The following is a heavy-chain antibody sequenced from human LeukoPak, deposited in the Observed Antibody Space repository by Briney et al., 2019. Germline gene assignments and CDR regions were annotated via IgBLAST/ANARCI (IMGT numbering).Heavy chain of an antibody. D-gene: IGHD7-27*01. Sequence: GGSLRLSCAASGFTFSYGMSWVRQAPGKGLEWVSGISGTGGSTYYADSVKGRFTISRDNSKKTLYLQMNSLRVEDTAVYYCAKDRWLTGAMDRHHDAFDIWGQGTMVTVSS. J-gene: IGHJ3*02. CDR2: ISGTGGST. V-gene: IGHV3-23*01. CDR3: AKDRWLTGAMDRHHDAFDI. CDR1: GFTFSYG.